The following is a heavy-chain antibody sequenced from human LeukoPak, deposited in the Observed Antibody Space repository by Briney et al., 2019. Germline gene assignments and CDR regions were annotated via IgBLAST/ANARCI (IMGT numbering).Heavy chain of an antibody. Sequence: GGSLRLSCAASGFTFSSYGMHWVRQAPGKGLEWVAVISYDGSNKYYADSVKGRFTISRDNSKNTLYLQMNSLRAEDTAVYYCAKDGDSFSYFDYWGQGTLVTVSS. CDR3: AKDGDSFSYFDY. CDR1: GFTFSSYG. V-gene: IGHV3-30*18. CDR2: ISYDGSNK. D-gene: IGHD3-22*01. J-gene: IGHJ4*02.